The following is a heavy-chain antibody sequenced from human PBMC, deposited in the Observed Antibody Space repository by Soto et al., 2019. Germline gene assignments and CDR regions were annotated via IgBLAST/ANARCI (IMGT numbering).Heavy chain of an antibody. CDR3: ARDPSTTGYYGLDV. Sequence: VSLRLSCAASGFTVKNYQMNWVRQAPGKGLEWVSVIYSGGVTYYPDSVKGRFTTIRDTSKNTVYLQMNSLRADDTAMYYCARDPSTTGYYGLDVWGQGTTVTAP. V-gene: IGHV3-53*01. CDR1: GFTVKNYQ. CDR2: IYSGGVT. J-gene: IGHJ6*02.